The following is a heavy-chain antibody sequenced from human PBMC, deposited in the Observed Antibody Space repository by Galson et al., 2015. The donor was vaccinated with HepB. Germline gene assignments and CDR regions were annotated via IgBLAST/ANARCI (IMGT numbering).Heavy chain of an antibody. CDR2: ISYDGSNK. Sequence: SLRLSCAASGFTFSSYAMHWVRQAPGKGLEWVAVISYDGSNKYYADSVKGRFTISRDNSKNTLYLQMNSLRAEDTAVYYCARGTVLLFTYWGQGTLVTVSS. CDR3: ARGTVLLFTY. J-gene: IGHJ4*02. V-gene: IGHV3-30*04. CDR1: GFTFSSYA. D-gene: IGHD3-10*01.